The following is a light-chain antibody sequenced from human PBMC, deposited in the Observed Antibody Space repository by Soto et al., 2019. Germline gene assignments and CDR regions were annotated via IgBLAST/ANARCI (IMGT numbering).Light chain of an antibody. J-gene: IGKJ5*01. CDR2: GAS. CDR1: ESVRSN. Sequence: ETVMAQAQATLSGSPAPRATLSGRASESVRSNLAWYQQKPGQAPRLLIYGASNRATGIPDRFSGSGSGTDFTLTISRLEPEDFAVYYCQQYNNWPPITFGQGTRLEIK. CDR3: QQYNNWPPIT. V-gene: IGKV3D-15*01.